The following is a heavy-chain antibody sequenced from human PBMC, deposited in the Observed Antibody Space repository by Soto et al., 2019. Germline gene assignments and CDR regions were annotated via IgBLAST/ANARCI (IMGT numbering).Heavy chain of an antibody. J-gene: IGHJ6*02. CDR2: IYYSGST. CDR3: ARDLAVVTDYYGMDV. CDR1: GGSISSSSYY. D-gene: IGHD2-15*01. Sequence: ETLSLTCTVSGGSISSSSYYWGWIRQPPGKGLEWIGSIYYSGSTYYNPSLKSRVTISVDTSKNQFSLKLSSVTAADTAVYYCARDLAVVTDYYGMDVWGQGTTVTVSS. V-gene: IGHV4-39*07.